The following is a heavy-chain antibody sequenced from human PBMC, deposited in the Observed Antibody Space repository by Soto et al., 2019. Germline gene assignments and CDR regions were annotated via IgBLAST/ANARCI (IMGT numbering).Heavy chain of an antibody. CDR3: AKWRSSSYYFDY. CDR2: ISGSGGST. CDR1: GFTFSSYA. D-gene: IGHD6-6*01. J-gene: IGHJ4*02. Sequence: GGSLRLSCAASGFTFSSYAMSWVRQAPGKGLEWVSAISGSGGSTYYADSVKGRFTISRDNSKNTLYLQMNSLRAEDTDVDYCAKWRSSSYYFDYWGQGTLVTVSS. V-gene: IGHV3-23*01.